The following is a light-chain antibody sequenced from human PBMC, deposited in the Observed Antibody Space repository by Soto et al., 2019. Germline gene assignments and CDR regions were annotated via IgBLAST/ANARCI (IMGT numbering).Light chain of an antibody. CDR2: AAS. J-gene: IGKJ1*01. V-gene: IGKV1-39*01. Sequence: DIQMTQSPSSLSASVRDRVTITCRASQSISSYLNWYQQKPGKAPKLLIYAASSLQSGVPSRFSGSGSGTDFTLTISCLQSEDFATYYCQQYYSYPPTFGQGTKVDIK. CDR3: QQYYSYPPT. CDR1: QSISSY.